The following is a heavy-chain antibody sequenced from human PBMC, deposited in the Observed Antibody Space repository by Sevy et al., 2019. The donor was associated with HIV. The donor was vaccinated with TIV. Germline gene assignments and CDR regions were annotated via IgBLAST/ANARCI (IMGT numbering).Heavy chain of an antibody. CDR3: AILSSGYRRFDY. CDR1: GGSFSGYY. J-gene: IGHJ4*02. Sequence: SETLSLTCAVYGGSFSGYYWSWIRQPPGKGLEWIGEINHSGSTNYNPAPKSRATISVDPSKNQFSLKLSSVTAADTAVYYCAILSSGYRRFDYWGQGTLVTVSS. CDR2: INHSGST. V-gene: IGHV4-34*01. D-gene: IGHD3-22*01.